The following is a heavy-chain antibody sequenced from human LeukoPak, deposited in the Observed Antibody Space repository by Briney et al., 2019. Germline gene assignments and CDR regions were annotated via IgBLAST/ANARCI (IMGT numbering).Heavy chain of an antibody. CDR1: GYTFTSYG. V-gene: IGHV1-46*01. CDR2: INPSGGST. D-gene: IGHD3-10*01. CDR3: ARGGKVRDAFDI. Sequence: ASVKVSCKASGYTFTSYGISWVRQAPGQGLEWMGIINPSGGSTSYAQKFQGRVTMTRDMSTSTVYMELSSLRSEDTAVYYCARGGKVRDAFDIWGQGTMVTVSS. J-gene: IGHJ3*02.